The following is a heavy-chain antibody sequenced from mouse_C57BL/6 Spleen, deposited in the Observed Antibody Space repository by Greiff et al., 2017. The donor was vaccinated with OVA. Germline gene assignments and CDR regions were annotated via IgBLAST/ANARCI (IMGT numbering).Heavy chain of an antibody. D-gene: IGHD4-1*01. CDR3: TRDLGRGAWFAY. CDR2: ISSGGDYI. J-gene: IGHJ3*01. Sequence: DVKLQESGEGLVKPGGSLKLSCAASGFTFSSYAMSWVRQTPEKRLEWVAYISSGGDYIYYADTVKGRFTISRDNARNTLYLQMSSLKSEDTAMYYCTRDLGRGAWFAYWGQGTLVTVSA. V-gene: IGHV5-9-1*02. CDR1: GFTFSSYA.